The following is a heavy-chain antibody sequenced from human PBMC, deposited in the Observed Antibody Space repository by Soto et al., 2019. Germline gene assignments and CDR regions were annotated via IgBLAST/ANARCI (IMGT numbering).Heavy chain of an antibody. J-gene: IGHJ4*02. CDR2: INHSESA. CDR1: GGSFIGYF. V-gene: IGHV4-34*01. D-gene: IGHD6-25*01. CDR3: ARKADTVDY. Sequence: SETLSLTCAVYGGSFIGYFWTWIRQPPGKGLEWIGEINHSESATYNPSLKSRVTISVDTSKNQFSLRLRSVTAADTAVYYCARKADTVDYWGQGTLVTVSS.